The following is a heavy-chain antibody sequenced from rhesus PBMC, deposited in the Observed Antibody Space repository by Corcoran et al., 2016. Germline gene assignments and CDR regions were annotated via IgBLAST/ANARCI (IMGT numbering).Heavy chain of an antibody. V-gene: IGHV4S11*01. J-gene: IGHJ4*01. D-gene: IGHD2-39*01. Sequence: QVQLQESGPGLVKPLETLSLTCAVSGGSLSSNYWSCIRQPPGKGLEWIGYIYGSCSSTNYNPSLKSRVTLSVDTSKNQFSLKLSSVTAADTAVYYCARVVVVSATPLFFEYWGQGVLVTVSS. CDR2: IYGSCSST. CDR3: ARVVVVSATPLFFEY. CDR1: GGSLSSNY.